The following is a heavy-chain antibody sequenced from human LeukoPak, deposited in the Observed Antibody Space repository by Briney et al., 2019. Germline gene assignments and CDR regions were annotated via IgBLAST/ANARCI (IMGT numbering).Heavy chain of an antibody. J-gene: IGHJ4*02. CDR3: ARRVGAAAHNFDY. Sequence: SETLSLTCTVSGGSFSSSSYYWGWIRQPPGKGLEWIGSMYYSGSTYYNPSLKSRVTISVDTSKNQFSLKLGSVTAADTAVYYCARRVGAAAHNFDYWGQGTLVTVSS. V-gene: IGHV4-39*01. CDR1: GGSFSSSSYY. CDR2: MYYSGST. D-gene: IGHD1-26*01.